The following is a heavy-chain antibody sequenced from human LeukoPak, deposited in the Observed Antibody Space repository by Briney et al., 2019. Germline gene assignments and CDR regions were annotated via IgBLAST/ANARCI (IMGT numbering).Heavy chain of an antibody. Sequence: GRSLRLSCGASGFTFSSYGMHWVRQAPGKGLEWVAVIWYDGSNKYYADSVKGRFTISRDNSKNTLYLQMNSLRAEDTAVYYCARDDYGTTDYWGQGTLVTVSS. CDR2: IWYDGSNK. CDR3: ARDDYGTTDY. V-gene: IGHV3-33*01. CDR1: GFTFSSYG. D-gene: IGHD4-17*01. J-gene: IGHJ4*02.